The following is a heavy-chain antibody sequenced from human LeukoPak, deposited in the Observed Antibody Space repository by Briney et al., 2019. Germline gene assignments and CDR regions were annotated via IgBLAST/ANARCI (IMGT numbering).Heavy chain of an antibody. CDR2: IIPILGIA. CDR1: GGTFSSYA. V-gene: IGHV1-69*04. D-gene: IGHD3-9*01. CDR3: ARHPMTGSFDY. J-gene: IGHJ4*02. Sequence: ASVTASCKASGGTFSSYAISWVRQAPGQGLEWMGRIIPILGIANYAQKFQGRVTITADKSTSTAYMELSSLRSEDTAVYYCARHPMTGSFDYWGQGTLVTVSS.